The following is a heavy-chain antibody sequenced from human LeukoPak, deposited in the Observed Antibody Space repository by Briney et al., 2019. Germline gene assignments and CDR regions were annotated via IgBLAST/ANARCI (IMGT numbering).Heavy chain of an antibody. V-gene: IGHV1-2*02. J-gene: IGHJ4*02. D-gene: IGHD5-12*01. Sequence: ASVKVSCKASGYTFTGYYMHWVRQAPGQGLEWMGWINPNSGGTNYAQKLQGRVTMTRDTSISTAYMELSRLRSDDTAVYYCARGATIRGFYFDYWGQGTLVTVSS. CDR2: INPNSGGT. CDR1: GYTFTGYY. CDR3: ARGATIRGFYFDY.